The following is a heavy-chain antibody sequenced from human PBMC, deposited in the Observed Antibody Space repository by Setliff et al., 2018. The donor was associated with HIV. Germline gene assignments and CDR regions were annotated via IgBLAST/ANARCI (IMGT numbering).Heavy chain of an antibody. J-gene: IGHJ4*02. Sequence: SETLSLTCTVSGGSINTGSYYWGWIRQPPGKGLESFGTIYYSGSTYHKSSLKSRLTISVDTAKNQFSLKMSSVTAADMAVYYCARARGPEGYFDSWGQGTLVPVSS. V-gene: IGHV4-39*07. D-gene: IGHD3-10*01. CDR3: ARARGPEGYFDS. CDR1: GGSINTGSYY. CDR2: IYYSGST.